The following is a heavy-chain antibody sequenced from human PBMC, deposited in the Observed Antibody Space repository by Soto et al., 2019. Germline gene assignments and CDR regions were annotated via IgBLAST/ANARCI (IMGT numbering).Heavy chain of an antibody. CDR1: GGSFSGYY. D-gene: IGHD4-17*01. V-gene: IGHV4-34*01. CDR3: AISYGDYFDY. CDR2: INQRGRT. J-gene: IGHJ4*02. Sequence: SETLSLTCAVYGGSFSGYYWSWIRQPPGKGLEWIGEINQRGRTNYNPSLKSGVTISVDTSKNHFSLKLSSVTAADTAVYYCAISYGDYFDYWGQGTLVTVSS.